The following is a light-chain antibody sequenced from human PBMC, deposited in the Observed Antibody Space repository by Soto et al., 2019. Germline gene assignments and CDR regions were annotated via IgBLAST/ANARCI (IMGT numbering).Light chain of an antibody. CDR2: WAS. CDR1: QNLLYSSNNKNY. CDR3: QQYYSSPLYT. J-gene: IGKJ2*01. Sequence: DIVLTQSPDSLAVSLGERATINCKSSQNLLYSSNNKNYLAWYQQKPGQPPKLLIYWASTRESGVPDRFSGSGSGTDFTLTISSLQAEDVAVYYCQQYYSSPLYTFGQGTKLEIK. V-gene: IGKV4-1*01.